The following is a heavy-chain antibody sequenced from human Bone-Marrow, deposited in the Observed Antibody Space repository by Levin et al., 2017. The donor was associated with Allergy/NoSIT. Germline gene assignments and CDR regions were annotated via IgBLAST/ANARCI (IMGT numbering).Heavy chain of an antibody. CDR1: GFTVSSKY. CDR3: ARCIAAVGSLCDY. Sequence: LSLTCAASGFTVSSKYMSWVRQAPGKGLEWVSVIYSGGSTYYADSVKGRFTISRDNSKNTMYLQMNSLRAEDTAVYYCARCIAAVGSLCDYWGRGTLVTVSS. V-gene: IGHV3-53*01. D-gene: IGHD6-25*01. CDR2: IYSGGST. J-gene: IGHJ4*02.